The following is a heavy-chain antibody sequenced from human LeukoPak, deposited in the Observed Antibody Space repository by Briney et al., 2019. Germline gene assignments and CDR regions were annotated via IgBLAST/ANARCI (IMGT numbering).Heavy chain of an antibody. J-gene: IGHJ3*02. D-gene: IGHD2-2*01. CDR3: ARDPCSSTSCYLGAFDI. CDR1: GGTFSSYA. CDR2: IIPIFGTA. V-gene: IGHV1-69*13. Sequence: ASVKVSCKASGGTFSSYAISWVRQAPGQGLEWMGGIIPIFGTANYAQKFQGRVTITADESTSTAYMELSSLRSEDTAVYYCARDPCSSTSCYLGAFDIWGQGTMVTVSS.